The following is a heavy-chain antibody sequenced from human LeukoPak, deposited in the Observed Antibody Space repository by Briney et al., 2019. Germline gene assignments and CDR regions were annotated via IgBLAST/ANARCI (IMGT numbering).Heavy chain of an antibody. V-gene: IGHV3-30*18. CDR2: MSIGGTDK. Sequence: GGSLRLSCAASGFTLTSYGVHWVRQAPAKGLEWVAVMSIGGTDKYYADSVKGRFTVSRDNARNILYLQMNSLRAEDTAVYYCAKNKGGGSGSYYYYLDYWGQGTQVTVSS. J-gene: IGHJ4*02. CDR1: GFTLTSYG. CDR3: AKNKGGGSGSYYYYLDY. D-gene: IGHD1-26*01.